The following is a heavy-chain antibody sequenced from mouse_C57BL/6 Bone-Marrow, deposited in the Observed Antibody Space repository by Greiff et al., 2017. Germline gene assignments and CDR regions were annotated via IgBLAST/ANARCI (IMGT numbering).Heavy chain of an antibody. V-gene: IGHV1-55*01. CDR3: ARGRLRREGFAY. CDR1: GYTFTSYW. D-gene: IGHD2-4*01. Sequence: QVQLKQPGAELVKPGASVKMSCKASGYTFTSYWITWVKQRPGQGLEWIGDIYPGSGSTNYNEKFKSKATLTVDTSSSTAYMQLSSLTSEDSAVYYCARGRLRREGFAYWGQGTLVTVSA. J-gene: IGHJ3*01. CDR2: IYPGSGST.